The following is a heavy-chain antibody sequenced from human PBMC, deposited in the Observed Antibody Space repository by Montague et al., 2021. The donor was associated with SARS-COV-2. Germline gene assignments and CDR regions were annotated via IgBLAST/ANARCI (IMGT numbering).Heavy chain of an antibody. CDR1: GLPFSSYD. V-gene: IGHV3-13*05. CDR3: ARGVKSTIRGIITKRTPLPRGNMDV. D-gene: IGHD3-10*01. J-gene: IGHJ6*02. Sequence: YRRLSCAASGLPFSSYDFHWVRQGTGKGLEWVSAVDTAGDPYYADSVKGRFTISRENARNYVYLQLDSLRAGDTAVYYCARGVKSTIRGIITKRTPLPRGNMDVWGQGTAVIVSS. CDR2: VDTAGDP.